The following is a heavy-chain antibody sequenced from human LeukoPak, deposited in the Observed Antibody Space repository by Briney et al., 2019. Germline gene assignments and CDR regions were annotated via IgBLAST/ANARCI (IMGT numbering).Heavy chain of an antibody. CDR1: GGSISSYY. CDR3: ARAGTAGGYYFDY. D-gene: IGHD3-16*01. Sequence: SETLSLTCTVSGGSISSYYWSWIRQPAGKGLEWIGSIYYSGSTYYNPSLKSRVTISVDTSKNQFSLKLSSVTAADTAVYYCARAGTAGGYYFDYWGQGTLVTVSS. J-gene: IGHJ4*02. V-gene: IGHV4-59*05. CDR2: IYYSGST.